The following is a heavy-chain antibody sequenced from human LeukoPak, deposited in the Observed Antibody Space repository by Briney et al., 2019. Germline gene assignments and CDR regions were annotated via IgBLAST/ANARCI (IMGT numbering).Heavy chain of an antibody. J-gene: IGHJ4*02. V-gene: IGHV4-4*07. D-gene: IGHD5-24*01. CDR3: ARDIRRDGYNWIY. CDR1: GGSISSYY. Sequence: PSETLSLTCTVSGGSISSYYWTWIRQPAGKGLEWIGRIYPSGSTNYNPSLKSRVTISVDTSKNQFSLKLSSVTAADTAVYYCARDIRRDGYNWIYWGQGTLVTVSS. CDR2: IYPSGST.